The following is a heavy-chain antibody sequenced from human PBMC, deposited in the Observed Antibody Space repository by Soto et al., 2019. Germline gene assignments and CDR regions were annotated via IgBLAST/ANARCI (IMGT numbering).Heavy chain of an antibody. Sequence: QVQLQQWGAGLLKPSETLSLTCAVYGGSFSGYYWSWIRQPPGKGLEWIGEINHSGSTNYNPSLKSRVTISVDTSKNQFSRKLSSVTAADTAVYYCARGHIAAAGTPPRRSYYYYMDVWGKGTTVTVSS. D-gene: IGHD6-13*01. CDR1: GGSFSGYY. CDR2: INHSGST. J-gene: IGHJ6*03. V-gene: IGHV4-34*01. CDR3: ARGHIAAAGTPPRRSYYYYMDV.